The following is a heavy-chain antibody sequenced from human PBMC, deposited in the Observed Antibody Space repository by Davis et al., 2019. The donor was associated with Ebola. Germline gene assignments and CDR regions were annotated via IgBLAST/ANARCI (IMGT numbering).Heavy chain of an antibody. CDR2: VIPILGTA. CDR1: GGTFSNYT. Sequence: AASVKVSCKASGGTFSNYTFHRVRQAPGQGLEWMGRVIPILGTADYAQRFQGRVTITADTSTHTAYMEVSRLRSDDTAMYYCTRGKWFDSWGQGTLVAVSS. J-gene: IGHJ5*01. CDR3: TRGKWFDS. V-gene: IGHV1-69*08.